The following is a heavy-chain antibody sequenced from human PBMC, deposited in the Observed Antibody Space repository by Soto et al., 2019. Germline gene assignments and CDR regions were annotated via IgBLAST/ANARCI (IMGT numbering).Heavy chain of an antibody. CDR2: VLPITGST. CDR3: ATIRVRGGPLRFED. D-gene: IGHD5-12*01. V-gene: IGHV1-69*06. J-gene: IGHJ4*01. CDR1: GGLFSVFS. Sequence: QVQLVQSGAEVKKPGSSVKVSCKTSGGLFSVFSFNWVRQAPGQGLEWMGGVLPITGSTDYAQKFQGRLTITDDRSTSTIYMELSRLTSDDTAYYYCATIRVRGGPLRFEDGGQGTLISVSS.